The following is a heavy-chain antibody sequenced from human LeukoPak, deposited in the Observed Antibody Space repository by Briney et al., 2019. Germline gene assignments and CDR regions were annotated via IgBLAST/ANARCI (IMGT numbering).Heavy chain of an antibody. J-gene: IGHJ5*02. CDR2: IYHGDSDT. Sequence: PGESLKISCKGTGYSFTSYWIGWVRQMPGKGLEWMGTIYHGDSDTRYSPSFQGQVTISADKSISTAYLQWSSLKASDTAMYYCARHVSDYDFWSGYYRGNWFYPWGQGTLVTVSS. CDR3: ARHVSDYDFWSGYYRGNWFYP. CDR1: GYSFTSYW. V-gene: IGHV5-51*01. D-gene: IGHD3-3*01.